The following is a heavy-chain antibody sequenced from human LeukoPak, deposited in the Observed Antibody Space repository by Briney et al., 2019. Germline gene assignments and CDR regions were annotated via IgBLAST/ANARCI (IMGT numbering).Heavy chain of an antibody. CDR1: GGSISSSTFY. D-gene: IGHD3/OR15-3a*01. CDR3: ARIRFYHHSGPDLDLSYFDY. V-gene: IGHV4-39*07. J-gene: IGHJ4*02. CDR2: IYYSGST. Sequence: AETLSLTCTVSGGSISSSTFYWGWIRQPPGNGLEWIGTIYYSGSTFYNPSLKSRVTVAVATSKNQFSLKLSSLTAADTAVYYCARIRFYHHSGPDLDLSYFDYWGQGTLVTVSS.